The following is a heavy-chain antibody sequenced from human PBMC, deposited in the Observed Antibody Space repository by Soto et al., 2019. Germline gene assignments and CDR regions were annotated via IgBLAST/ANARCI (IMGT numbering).Heavy chain of an antibody. Sequence: PGGSLSLSCAASGFTFSSYGMHWVRQAPGKGLEWVAVISYDGSNKYYADSVKGRFTISRDNSKNTLYLQMNSLRAEDTAVYYCAKDLTIAARPNWFDPWGQGTLVTVSS. V-gene: IGHV3-30*18. J-gene: IGHJ5*02. D-gene: IGHD6-6*01. CDR2: ISYDGSNK. CDR3: AKDLTIAARPNWFDP. CDR1: GFTFSSYG.